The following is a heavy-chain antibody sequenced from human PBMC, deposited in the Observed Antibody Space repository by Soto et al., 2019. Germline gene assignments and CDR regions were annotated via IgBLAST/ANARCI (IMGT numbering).Heavy chain of an antibody. D-gene: IGHD6-13*01. CDR2: IWYDGSNK. V-gene: IGHV3-33*08. J-gene: IGHJ4*02. CDR3: ATEWPHSSSWYRGVFDY. CDR1: GFTFSSYE. Sequence: PGGSLRLSCAASGFTFSSYEMNWVRQAPGKGLEWVAVIWYDGSNKYYADSVKGRFTISRDNSKNTLYLQMNSLRSEDTAVYYCATEWPHSSSWYRGVFDYWGQGTLVTVSS.